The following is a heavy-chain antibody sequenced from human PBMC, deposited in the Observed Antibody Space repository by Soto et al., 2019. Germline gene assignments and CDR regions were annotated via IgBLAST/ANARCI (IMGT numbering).Heavy chain of an antibody. V-gene: IGHV4-30-2*01. D-gene: IGHD2-15*01. CDR2: IYHSGST. J-gene: IGHJ4*02. CDR1: GGSINSGAHC. CDR3: ARGEVVALGY. Sequence: TLSLTCSVYGGSINSGAHCWSWIRQHPGKGLEWIGYIYHSGSTYYNPSLKSRDTILVDRSKNQFSLKLSSVTAADTAVYYCARGEVVALGYWGQGTLVTVSS.